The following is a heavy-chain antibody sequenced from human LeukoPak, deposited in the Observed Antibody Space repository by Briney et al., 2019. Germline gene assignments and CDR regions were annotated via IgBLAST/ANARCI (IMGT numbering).Heavy chain of an antibody. CDR3: ARDGRCSGGSCYSEAFDI. Sequence: ASVKVSCKASSYTFTSYGISWVRQAPGQGLEWMGWISTYNGNTNYAQKLQGRVTMTTHTSTTTAYMELRSLRSDDTAVYYCARDGRCSGGSCYSEAFDIWGQGTMVTVSS. CDR1: SYTFTSYG. V-gene: IGHV1-18*01. D-gene: IGHD2-15*01. CDR2: ISTYNGNT. J-gene: IGHJ3*02.